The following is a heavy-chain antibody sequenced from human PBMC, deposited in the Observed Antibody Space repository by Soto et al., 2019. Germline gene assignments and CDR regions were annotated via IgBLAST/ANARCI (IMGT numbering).Heavy chain of an antibody. CDR3: ARAHDFWGGRQQPIDS. CDR2: INHVGIT. Sequence: SANLSLTRAVSGSSFSGFYWTWTRQSPGKGLEWLGDINHVGITNYNPSLKSRVSIPVDTTKCQFSLKLSSVTAADTAVYYCARAHDFWGGRQQPIDSWGQGTLVTVSS. J-gene: IGHJ4*02. V-gene: IGHV4-34*01. D-gene: IGHD3-3*01. CDR1: GSSFSGFY.